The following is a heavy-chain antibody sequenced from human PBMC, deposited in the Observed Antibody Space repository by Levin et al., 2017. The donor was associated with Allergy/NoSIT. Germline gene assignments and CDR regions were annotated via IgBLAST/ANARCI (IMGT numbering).Heavy chain of an antibody. D-gene: IGHD5-18*01. CDR3: ARGTGIQLWLAY. V-gene: IGHV1-46*01. Sequence: GESLKISCKASGYTFTSYYMHWVRQAPGQGLEWMGIINPSGGSTSYAQKFQGRVTMTRDTSTSTVYMELSSLRSEDTAVYYCARGTGIQLWLAYWGQGTLVTVSS. J-gene: IGHJ4*02. CDR2: INPSGGST. CDR1: GYTFTSYY.